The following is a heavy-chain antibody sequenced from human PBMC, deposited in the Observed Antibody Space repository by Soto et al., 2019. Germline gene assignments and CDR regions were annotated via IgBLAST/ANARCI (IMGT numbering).Heavy chain of an antibody. J-gene: IGHJ3*02. CDR2: FYSSGST. CDR3: ARTIKDYDVLTGYYVGAFDI. D-gene: IGHD3-9*01. V-gene: IGHV4-61*01. Sequence: SETLSLTCTVSGGSVSRSTYFWGWIRQPPGMGLEWIGCFYSSGSTNYNPSLKSRVTISVDTSKNPFSLKLSSVTAADTAVYYCARTIKDYDVLTGYYVGAFDIWGQGTMVTVSS. CDR1: GGSVSRSTYF.